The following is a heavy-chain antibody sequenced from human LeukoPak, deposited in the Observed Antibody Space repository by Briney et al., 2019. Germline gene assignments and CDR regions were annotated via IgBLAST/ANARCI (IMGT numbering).Heavy chain of an antibody. CDR1: GGTFSSYA. J-gene: IGHJ4*02. V-gene: IGHV1-8*02. CDR3: ARANYDSSGYYLGADY. D-gene: IGHD3-22*01. Sequence: ASVKVSCKASGGTFSSYAISWVRQAPGQGLEWMGWMNPNSGNTGYAQKFQGRVTMTRNTSISTAYMELSSLRSEDTAVYYCARANYDSSGYYLGADYWGQGTLVTVSS. CDR2: MNPNSGNT.